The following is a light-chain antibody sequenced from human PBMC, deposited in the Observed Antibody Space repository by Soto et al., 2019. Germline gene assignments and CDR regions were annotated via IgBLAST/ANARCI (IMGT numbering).Light chain of an antibody. CDR3: QQYNSLSSVS. J-gene: IGKJ4*01. V-gene: IGKV1-5*03. CDR2: MAS. Sequence: DIQLTQPPSTLSASVGDRVTITCRASQSITNWLAWYQQKPGKAPKVLIHMASSLKSGVPSRFSGSGSGTEFTLTITSLQPDDSATYYCQQYNSLSSVSFGGGTKVDI. CDR1: QSITNW.